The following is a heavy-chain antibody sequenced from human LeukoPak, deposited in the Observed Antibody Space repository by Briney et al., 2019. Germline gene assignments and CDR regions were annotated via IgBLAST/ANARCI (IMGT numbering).Heavy chain of an antibody. D-gene: IGHD3-22*01. J-gene: IGHJ4*02. CDR2: INPNSGGT. CDR3: ARIDSSGYYFDY. V-gene: IGHV1-2*06. Sequence: ALVKVSCKASGYTFTGYYMHWVRQAPGQGLEWMGRINPNSGGTNYAQKFHGGVTMTRDTSISTAYMELSRLRSDDTAVYYCARIDSSGYYFDYWGQGTLVTVSS. CDR1: GYTFTGYY.